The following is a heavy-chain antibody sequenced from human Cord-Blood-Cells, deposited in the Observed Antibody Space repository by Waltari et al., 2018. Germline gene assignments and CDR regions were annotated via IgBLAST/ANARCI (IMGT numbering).Heavy chain of an antibody. J-gene: IGHJ4*02. Sequence: QVQLVESGGGVVQPGRSLRLYCAASGFTFSSYGMHWVRQAPGKGLEWVAVIWYDGSNKYYADSVKGRFTISRDNSKNTLYLQMNSLRAEDTAVYYCAKLPDSSSSGDYWGQGTLVTVSS. CDR2: IWYDGSNK. D-gene: IGHD6-6*01. CDR3: AKLPDSSSSGDY. V-gene: IGHV3-33*06. CDR1: GFTFSSYG.